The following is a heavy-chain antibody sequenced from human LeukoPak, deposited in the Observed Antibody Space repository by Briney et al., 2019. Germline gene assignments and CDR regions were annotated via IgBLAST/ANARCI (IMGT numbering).Heavy chain of an antibody. Sequence: SETLSLTCTVSGGSISSYYWSWIRQPPGKGLEWIGYIYYSGSTNYNPSLKSRVTISVDTSKNQFSLKLSSVTAADTAVYYCARHLFWGCLLYDYWGQGPLVTVSS. CDR1: GGSISSYY. CDR3: ARHLFWGCLLYDY. CDR2: IYYSGST. J-gene: IGHJ4*02. V-gene: IGHV4-59*08. D-gene: IGHD3-3*01.